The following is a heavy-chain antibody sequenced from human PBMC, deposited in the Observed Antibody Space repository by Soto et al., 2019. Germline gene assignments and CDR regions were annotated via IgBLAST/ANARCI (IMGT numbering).Heavy chain of an antibody. Sequence: GGSLKISCKGSGYSFTSYWIGWVRQMPGKGLEWMGIIYPGDSDTRYSPSFQGQVTISADKSISTAYLQWSSLKASDTAIYYCARTAAAGKYYYGMDVWGQGTTVTVSS. J-gene: IGHJ6*02. CDR1: GYSFTSYW. CDR2: IYPGDSDT. V-gene: IGHV5-51*01. D-gene: IGHD6-13*01. CDR3: ARTAAAGKYYYGMDV.